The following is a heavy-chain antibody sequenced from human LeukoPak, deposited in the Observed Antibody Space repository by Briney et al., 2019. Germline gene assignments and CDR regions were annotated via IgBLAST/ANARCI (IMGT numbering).Heavy chain of an antibody. Sequence: GGSLRLSCAASGFTFSSYAMSWVRQAPGKGLEWVSAISGSGGSTYYADSVKGRFTISRDNSKNTLYLQMNSLRAEDTAVYYCAKRSGYYDSIGYYYYMDVWGKGTTVTISS. CDR2: ISGSGGST. J-gene: IGHJ6*03. D-gene: IGHD3-22*01. CDR3: AKRSGYYDSIGYYYYMDV. V-gene: IGHV3-23*01. CDR1: GFTFSSYA.